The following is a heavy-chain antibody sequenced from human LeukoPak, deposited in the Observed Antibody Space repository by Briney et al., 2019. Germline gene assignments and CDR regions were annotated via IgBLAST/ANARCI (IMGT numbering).Heavy chain of an antibody. J-gene: IGHJ4*02. V-gene: IGHV3-53*01. D-gene: IGHD6-13*01. CDR3: ALGGPAAGTHY. Sequence: GGSLRLSCAASGFSVSSNYMNWGRQAPGKGLEWVSVIYRDGSTYSADSVKGRFTISRDNFKNTLYLQMNSLRDDATAVYYCALGGPAAGTHYWGQGTLVTVSS. CDR2: IYRDGST. CDR1: GFSVSSNY.